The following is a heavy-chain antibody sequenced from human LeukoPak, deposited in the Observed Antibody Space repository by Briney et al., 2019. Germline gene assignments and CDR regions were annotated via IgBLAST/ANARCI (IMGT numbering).Heavy chain of an antibody. CDR2: IYSGGST. V-gene: IGHV3-66*01. Sequence: QPGGSLRPSCKISESTVGRNYIGWVRQAPGKGLEWISVIYSGGSTCHTDSVRDRFIISRDNSKNTLILQMNSLRGEDTAAYYCARDTPKTPIETPQRDYWGQGILVTVSS. D-gene: IGHD5-24*01. CDR3: ARDTPKTPIETPQRDY. CDR1: ESTVGRNY. J-gene: IGHJ4*02.